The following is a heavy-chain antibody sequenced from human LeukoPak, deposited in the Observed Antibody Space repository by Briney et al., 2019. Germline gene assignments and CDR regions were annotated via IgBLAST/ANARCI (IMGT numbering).Heavy chain of an antibody. V-gene: IGHV3-23*01. D-gene: IGHD2-15*01. J-gene: IGHJ4*02. CDR3: ARDHVVDGLVFDY. Sequence: GGPLRLSCAASGFTFSSNAMSWVRQAPGKGLEWVSGIGSSAGSIHYADSVKGRFTISRDNAKNSLYLQMDSLRAEDTGLYYCARDHVVDGLVFDYWGQGALVTVSS. CDR2: IGSSAGSI. CDR1: GFTFSSNA.